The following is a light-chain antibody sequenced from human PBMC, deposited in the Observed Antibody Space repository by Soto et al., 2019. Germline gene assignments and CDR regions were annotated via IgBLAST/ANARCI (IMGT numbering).Light chain of an antibody. Sequence: EIVLTQSPDTLSVSPGESATLSCRASQSVNSNLAWYQQKAGQAPRLLIYGESNRATGIPDRLSGSGSGTDLTLTISSLEPEDFAVYYCQQYGSSPQTCGQGTKVDIK. CDR1: QSVNSN. J-gene: IGKJ1*01. V-gene: IGKV3-20*01. CDR3: QQYGSSPQT. CDR2: GES.